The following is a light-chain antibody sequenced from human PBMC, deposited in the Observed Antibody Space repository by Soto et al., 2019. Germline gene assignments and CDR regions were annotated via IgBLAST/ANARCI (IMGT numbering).Light chain of an antibody. CDR1: SSDVGGSNY. Sequence: QSALTQPRSVSGSPGQSVTISCTGASSDVGGSNYVSWYQQQPGKAPKLIIFDVTERPSGVPHRFSGSKSGNAASLTISGLQGEDEADYYCCSYGGRYNLIFGGGTKVTVL. CDR3: CSYGGRYNLI. J-gene: IGLJ2*01. V-gene: IGLV2-11*01. CDR2: DVT.